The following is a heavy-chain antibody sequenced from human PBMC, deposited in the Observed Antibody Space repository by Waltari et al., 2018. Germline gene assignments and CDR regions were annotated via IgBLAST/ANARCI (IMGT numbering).Heavy chain of an antibody. V-gene: IGHV4-59*11. CDR1: GGSISSPY. CDR3: ARTGPCSGGSCYSDY. CDR2: IYYSGST. D-gene: IGHD2-15*01. Sequence: QVQLQESGPGLVKPSETLSLTCTVSGGSISSPYWSWLRPPPGKGLEWIGYIYYSGSTNYNPSLKSRVTISVDTSKNQFSLKLSSVTAADTAVYYCARTGPCSGGSCYSDYWGQGTLVTVSS. J-gene: IGHJ4*02.